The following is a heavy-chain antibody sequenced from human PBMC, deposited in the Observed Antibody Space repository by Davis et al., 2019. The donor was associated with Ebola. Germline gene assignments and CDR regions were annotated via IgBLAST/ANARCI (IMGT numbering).Heavy chain of an antibody. D-gene: IGHD3-22*01. V-gene: IGHV3-49*03. J-gene: IGHJ4*02. Sequence: GGSLRLSCTASGFIFGDYAMSWFRQAPGKGLEWVGFIRIKAYNGTTEYAASVKGRFIISRDDFEGIAYLQMNSLKTEDTAVYYCTRDASYYDSSPYQRGFHYWGQGTLVTVSS. CDR3: TRDASYYDSSPYQRGFHY. CDR2: IRIKAYNGTT. CDR1: GFIFGDYA.